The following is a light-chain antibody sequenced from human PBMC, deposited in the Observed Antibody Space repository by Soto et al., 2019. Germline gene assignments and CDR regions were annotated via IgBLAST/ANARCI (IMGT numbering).Light chain of an antibody. CDR1: QGISNA. CDR2: AAS. V-gene: IGKV1-27*01. CDR3: QKYDSAPT. Sequence: DLQMTQSPSSLPASVGDRVTITCRASQGISNALAWYQQRPGKVPKLLMYAASTLQSGVPSRFSGSGSGTDFTLTISSLQPEDVATYYCQKYDSAPTFGQGTKVDIK. J-gene: IGKJ1*01.